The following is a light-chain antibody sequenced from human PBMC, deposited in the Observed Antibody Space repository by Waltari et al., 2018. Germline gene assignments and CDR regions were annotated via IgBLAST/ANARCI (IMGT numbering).Light chain of an antibody. Sequence: QSALTQPAYVSGSPGQSITIPCPGTSSDVGGYNYVSWYQQQPGKTPQLMIYDVSNRPSGVSNRFSGSKSGNTVSLTISGLQAEDEADYYCSSYTSSSTPYVFGTGTKVTVL. J-gene: IGLJ1*01. CDR2: DVS. CDR1: SSDVGGYNY. V-gene: IGLV2-14*03. CDR3: SSYTSSSTPYV.